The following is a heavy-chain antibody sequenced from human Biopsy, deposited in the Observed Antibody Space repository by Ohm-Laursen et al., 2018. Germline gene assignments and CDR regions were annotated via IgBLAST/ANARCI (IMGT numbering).Heavy chain of an antibody. J-gene: IGHJ6*02. Sequence: SETLSLTCTVSGGPIDSYYWSWIRQPPGKALEWIGYIYFTGRTSYNPSLKSRVTMSVNTSKKQFSLKLTSVTAADTAVYYCARDKITYCTSTSCDYFGMDVWGQGTTVTVSS. CDR3: ARDKITYCTSTSCDYFGMDV. D-gene: IGHD2-2*01. CDR2: IYFTGRT. V-gene: IGHV4-59*01. CDR1: GGPIDSYY.